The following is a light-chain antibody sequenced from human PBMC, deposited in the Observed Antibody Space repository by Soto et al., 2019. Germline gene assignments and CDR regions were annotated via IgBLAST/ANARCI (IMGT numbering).Light chain of an antibody. Sequence: QSVLTQPASVSGSPGQSITISCTGTSSDVGGYNLVPWYQQHPGKAPKLMIYEGSKRPPGVSHRFSGSTSGTTASLTISGLQAQEEADYYCCSYAGSSTSYAFGTGTRSPS. CDR2: EGS. J-gene: IGLJ1*01. V-gene: IGLV2-23*01. CDR3: CSYAGSSTSYA. CDR1: SSDVGGYNL.